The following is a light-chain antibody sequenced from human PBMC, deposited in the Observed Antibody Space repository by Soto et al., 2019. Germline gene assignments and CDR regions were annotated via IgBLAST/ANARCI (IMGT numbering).Light chain of an antibody. V-gene: IGLV2-14*03. Sequence: QSALTQPASVSGSPGQSITISCTGTSSDVGGYNYVSWYQQHPGKAPKLMIYDVSDRPSGVSNRFSASKSGNTASLTISGLQADDEADYYCCSYTSSSTPWVFGTGTK. CDR3: CSYTSSSTPWV. CDR2: DVS. CDR1: SSDVGGYNY. J-gene: IGLJ1*01.